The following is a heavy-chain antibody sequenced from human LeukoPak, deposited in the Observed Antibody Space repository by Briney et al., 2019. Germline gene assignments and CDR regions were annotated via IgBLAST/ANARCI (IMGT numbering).Heavy chain of an antibody. V-gene: IGHV5-51*01. CDR3: ARRITTTYYYGSGSLYYFDY. CDR1: GYSFTSYW. D-gene: IGHD3-10*01. CDR2: IYPGDSDT. Sequence: GESLKISCKGSGYSFTSYWIGWVRQMPGKGLEWMGIIYPGDSDTRYSPSFQGQVTISADKSISTAYLQWGSLKASDTAMYYCARRITTTYYYGSGSLYYFDYWDQGTLVTVSS. J-gene: IGHJ4*02.